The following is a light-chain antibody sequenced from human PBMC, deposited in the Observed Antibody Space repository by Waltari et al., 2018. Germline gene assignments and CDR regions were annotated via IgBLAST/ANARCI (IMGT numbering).Light chain of an antibody. Sequence: QSVLTQPPSVSGAPGQRVTISCTGSSSNIGAGYDVHWYQQLPGTAPKLLIYGNSNRPSWVPDPVSGSKSGTSASLAITGLQAEDEADYYCQSYDSSLSGGVFGGGTKLTVL. CDR1: SSNIGAGYD. CDR2: GNS. V-gene: IGLV1-40*01. J-gene: IGLJ2*01. CDR3: QSYDSSLSGGV.